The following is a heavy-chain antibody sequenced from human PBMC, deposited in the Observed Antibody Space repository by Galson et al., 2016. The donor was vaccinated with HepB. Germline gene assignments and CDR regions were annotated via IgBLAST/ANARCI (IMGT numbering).Heavy chain of an antibody. V-gene: IGHV3-30*18. D-gene: IGHD3-22*01. CDR1: GFTFNTYG. CDR2: ISYDGSNK. CDR3: AKDNGLFRFDI. J-gene: IGHJ3*02. Sequence: SLRLSCAPSGFTFNTYGMHWVRQAPGKGLEWVALISYDGSNKYHADSVRGRFTISRDNSKNTLSLQMNSLRAEDTAIYYCAKDNGLFRFDIWGQGIMVTVSS.